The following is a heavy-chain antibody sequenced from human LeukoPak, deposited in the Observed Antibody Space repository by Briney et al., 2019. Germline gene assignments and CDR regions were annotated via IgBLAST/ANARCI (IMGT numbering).Heavy chain of an antibody. CDR1: GFTFSSYG. CDR2: IGKAGDT. Sequence: GGSLRLSCVASGFTFSSYGMHWVRQGKGKGLEWVSDIGKAGDTYYADSVKGRFTISRENAKNSLYLQMNSLRDGDTAVYYCVRDPSGWGMDVWGQGTTVIVSS. J-gene: IGHJ6*02. CDR3: VRDPSGWGMDV. V-gene: IGHV3-13*01.